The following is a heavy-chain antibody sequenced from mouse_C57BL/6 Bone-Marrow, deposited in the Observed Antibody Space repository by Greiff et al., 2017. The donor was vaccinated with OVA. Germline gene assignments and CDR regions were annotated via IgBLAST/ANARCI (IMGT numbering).Heavy chain of an antibody. CDR2: IYPGSGST. CDR3: ASNGITTVVFDY. J-gene: IGHJ3*01. Sequence: QVQLQQPGAELVKPGASVKMSCKASGYTFTSYWITWVKQRPGQGLEWIGDIYPGSGSTNYNEKFKSKATLTVDTSSSTAYMQLSSLPSEDSAVYYCASNGITTVVFDYWGKGTLVTVAA. CDR1: GYTFTSYW. D-gene: IGHD1-1*01. V-gene: IGHV1-55*01.